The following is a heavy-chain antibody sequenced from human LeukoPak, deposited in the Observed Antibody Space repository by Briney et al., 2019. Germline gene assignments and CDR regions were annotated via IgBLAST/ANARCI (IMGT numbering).Heavy chain of an antibody. Sequence: SVKVSCKASGGTFSSYAISWVRQAPGQGLEWMGGIIPIFGTANYAQKFQGRVTITADESASTAYMELSSLRSEDTAVYYCARSLWFGELFNYYGMDVWGQGTTVTVSS. CDR2: IIPIFGTA. D-gene: IGHD3-10*01. CDR3: ARSLWFGELFNYYGMDV. CDR1: GGTFSSYA. V-gene: IGHV1-69*13. J-gene: IGHJ6*02.